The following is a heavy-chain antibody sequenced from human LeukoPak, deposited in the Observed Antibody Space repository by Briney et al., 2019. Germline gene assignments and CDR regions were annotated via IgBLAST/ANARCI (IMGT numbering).Heavy chain of an antibody. CDR1: GFTFRDYY. CDR2: ISNSGSII. V-gene: IGHV3-11*01. CDR3: AKVPPFDYGDPHYFDY. J-gene: IGHJ4*02. D-gene: IGHD4-17*01. Sequence: TGGSLRLSCAASGFTFRDYYMSWIRQTPGKGLEWVSYISNSGSIIHYADSVKGRFTISRDNSKNTLYLQMNSLRAEDTAVYYCAKVPPFDYGDPHYFDYWGQGTLVTVSS.